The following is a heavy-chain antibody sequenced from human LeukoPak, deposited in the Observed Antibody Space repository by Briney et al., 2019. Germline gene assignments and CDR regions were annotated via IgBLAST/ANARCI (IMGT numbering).Heavy chain of an antibody. V-gene: IGHV1-18*01. D-gene: IGHD6-13*01. J-gene: IGHJ4*02. CDR1: GYTFTSYG. Sequence: RASVNVSFTASGYTFTSYGISWVRQAPGQGLEWMGWISAYNGNTNYAQKLQGRVTMTTDTSTSTAYMELRSLRSDDTAVYYCARARAAAGTVDYWGQGTLVTVSS. CDR3: ARARAAAGTVDY. CDR2: ISAYNGNT.